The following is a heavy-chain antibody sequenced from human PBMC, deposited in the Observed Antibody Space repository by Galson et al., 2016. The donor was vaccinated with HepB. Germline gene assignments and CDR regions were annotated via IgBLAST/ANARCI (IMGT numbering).Heavy chain of an antibody. J-gene: IGHJ3*01. D-gene: IGHD3-10*01. V-gene: IGHV4-59*01. CDR1: GASISDYY. CDR2: VHRSGST. Sequence: SETLSLTCSVSGASISDYYWSWVRQPPGKGLEWIGFVHRSGSTSYNPSLKSRVTISLDTSRDQFSLRLRSVTAADTAVYYCARDAILWFGQFFHPFDFWGHGTMVTVSP. CDR3: ARDAILWFGQFFHPFDF.